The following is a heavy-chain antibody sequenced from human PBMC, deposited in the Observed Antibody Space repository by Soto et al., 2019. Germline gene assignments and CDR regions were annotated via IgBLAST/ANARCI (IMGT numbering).Heavy chain of an antibody. V-gene: IGHV1-3*01. Sequence: ASVKVSCKASGYTFTTYALHWVRQAPGQRLEWMGWINAGNGNTKYSQKFQGRVTITRDTSASTAYMELGSLRSEDTAVYYCANSNGANTNFDYWGQGTLVTVSS. J-gene: IGHJ4*02. CDR3: ANSNGANTNFDY. CDR1: GYTFTTYA. D-gene: IGHD4-17*01. CDR2: INAGNGNT.